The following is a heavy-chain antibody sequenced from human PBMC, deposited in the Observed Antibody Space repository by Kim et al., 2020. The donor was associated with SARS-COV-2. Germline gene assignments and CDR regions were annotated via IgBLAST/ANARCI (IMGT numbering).Heavy chain of an antibody. V-gene: IGHV4-34*01. CDR3: ARGLVYYYDSSGYSYWFDY. D-gene: IGHD3-22*01. J-gene: IGHJ4*02. Sequence: SRVTISVDTSKNQFSLKLSSVTAADTAVYYCARGLVYYYDSSGYSYWFDYWGQGTLVTVSS.